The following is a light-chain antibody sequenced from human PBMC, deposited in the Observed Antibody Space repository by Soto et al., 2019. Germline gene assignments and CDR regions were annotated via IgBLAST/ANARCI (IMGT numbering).Light chain of an antibody. V-gene: IGKV1-12*01. CDR3: QQSYNSPPIT. J-gene: IGKJ5*01. Sequence: DIQMTQSPSFVSAYVGDRVTISCRASQGITSWLAWYQQKPGKAPKLLIYAASSLQSGVPSRFSGSGSGTDFTLTITSLQPEDFATYYCQQSYNSPPITFGQGTRLEIK. CDR2: AAS. CDR1: QGITSW.